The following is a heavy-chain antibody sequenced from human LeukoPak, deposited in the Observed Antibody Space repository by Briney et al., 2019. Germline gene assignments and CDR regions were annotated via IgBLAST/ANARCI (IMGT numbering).Heavy chain of an antibody. CDR3: ARDSGPYNGKGLDY. V-gene: IGHV1-18*01. J-gene: IGHJ4*02. D-gene: IGHD5-24*01. Sequence: ASVKVSCKASGYTFTSYGLSWVRQAPGQGLEWVGWISTNSGNTHYAQNFQDRVTMTRDTSTSTAYLELRSLRSDDTAVYYCARDSGPYNGKGLDYWGQGTQVTVFS. CDR1: GYTFTSYG. CDR2: ISTNSGNT.